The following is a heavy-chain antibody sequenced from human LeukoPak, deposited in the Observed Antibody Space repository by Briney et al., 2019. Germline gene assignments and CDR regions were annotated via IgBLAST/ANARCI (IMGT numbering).Heavy chain of an antibody. D-gene: IGHD4-17*01. CDR2: ISYDGSNK. Sequence: PGRSLRLSCAASGFTFSSYGMHWVRQAPGKGLEWVAVISYDGSNKYYADSVKGRFTISRDNSKNTLYLQMNSLRAEDTAVYYCAKDHGDYALDYWGQGTLVTVSS. J-gene: IGHJ4*02. CDR3: AKDHGDYALDY. V-gene: IGHV3-30*18. CDR1: GFTFSSYG.